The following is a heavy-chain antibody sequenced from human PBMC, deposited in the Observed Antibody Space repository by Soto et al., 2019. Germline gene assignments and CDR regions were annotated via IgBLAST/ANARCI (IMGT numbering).Heavy chain of an antibody. D-gene: IGHD1-7*01. Sequence: ASVKVSCKASGYTFTGYYMHWVRQAPGQGLEWMGWINPNSGGTNYAQKFQGRVTMTRDTSISTAYMELSRLRSDDTAVYYCARQLRWPSGPYGMDVWGQGTTVT. CDR2: INPNSGGT. V-gene: IGHV1-2*02. J-gene: IGHJ6*02. CDR3: ARQLRWPSGPYGMDV. CDR1: GYTFTGYY.